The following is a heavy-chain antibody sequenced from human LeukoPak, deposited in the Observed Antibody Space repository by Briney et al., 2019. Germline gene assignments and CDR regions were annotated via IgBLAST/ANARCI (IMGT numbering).Heavy chain of an antibody. Sequence: PSETLSLTCTVSGGSISSSSYYWGWIRQPPGEGLEWIGSIYYSGSTYYNPSLKSRVTISVDTSKNQFSLKLSSVTAADTAVYYCASGRAYYDILTGYPRRNENWFDPWGQGTLVTVSS. D-gene: IGHD3-9*01. V-gene: IGHV4-39*07. CDR1: GGSISSSSYY. J-gene: IGHJ5*02. CDR2: IYYSGST. CDR3: ASGRAYYDILTGYPRRNENWFDP.